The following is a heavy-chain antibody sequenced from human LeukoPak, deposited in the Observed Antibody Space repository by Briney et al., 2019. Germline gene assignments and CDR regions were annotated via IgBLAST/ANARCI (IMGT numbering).Heavy chain of an antibody. Sequence: GGSLRLSCAASGFTFSSFPMHWVRQAPGKGLEWVAVISSDGNNKYYADSVKGRFTISRDNSKNTLYLPMNSLRAEDTAVYYCAREEGYCSSTSCYRGYNWFDPWGQGTLVTVSS. CDR2: ISSDGNNK. CDR1: GFTFSSFP. V-gene: IGHV3-30-3*01. D-gene: IGHD2-2*02. CDR3: AREEGYCSSTSCYRGYNWFDP. J-gene: IGHJ5*02.